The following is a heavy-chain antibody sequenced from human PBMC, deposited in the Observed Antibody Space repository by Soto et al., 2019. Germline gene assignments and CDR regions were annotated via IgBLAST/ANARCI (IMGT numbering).Heavy chain of an antibody. CDR3: ARDIVVVVAAYYYYYGMDV. V-gene: IGHV1-69*13. Sequence: GASVKVSCKASGGTFSSYAISWVRQAPGQGLEWMGGIIPIFGTANYAQKFQGRVTITADESTSTAYMELSSLRSEDTAVYYCARDIVVVVAAYYYYYGMDVWGQGTTVTVS. CDR2: IIPIFGTA. D-gene: IGHD2-15*01. J-gene: IGHJ6*02. CDR1: GGTFSSYA.